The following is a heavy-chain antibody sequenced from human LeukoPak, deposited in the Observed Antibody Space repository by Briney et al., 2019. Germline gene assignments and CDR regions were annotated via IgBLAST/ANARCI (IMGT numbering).Heavy chain of an antibody. J-gene: IGHJ4*02. CDR1: GGSISGSSYY. V-gene: IGHV4-39*01. CDR2: MYYSGST. CDR3: ATMGIEVAGGAFDY. D-gene: IGHD6-19*01. Sequence: SETLSLTCTVPGGSISGSSYYWGWIRQPPGKGLEWIGNMYYSGSTYYNPSLKSRVTISVDTSKNQFSLNLNSVTATETAVYYCATMGIEVAGGAFDYWGQGTLVTVSS.